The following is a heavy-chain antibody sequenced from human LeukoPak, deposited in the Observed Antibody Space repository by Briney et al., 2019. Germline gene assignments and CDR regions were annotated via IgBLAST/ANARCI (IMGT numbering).Heavy chain of an antibody. D-gene: IGHD6-19*01. CDR1: GSSSTTTC. J-gene: IGHJ4*02. Sequence: NLGESLKTSCQGSGSSSTTTCITWARQMPAKGLEWMGRIDPSDSSTDYSPSFQGHATISADKSISTAYLQWSSLNASDTAMYYSARGRGWADYWGKGTLVTVSS. CDR2: IDPSDSST. CDR3: ARGRGWADY. V-gene: IGHV5-10-1*01.